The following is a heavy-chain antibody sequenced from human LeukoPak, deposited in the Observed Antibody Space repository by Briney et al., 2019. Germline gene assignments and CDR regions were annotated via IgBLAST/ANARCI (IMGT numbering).Heavy chain of an antibody. J-gene: IGHJ4*02. CDR2: ISGSGGST. Sequence: GGSLRLSCAASGFTFSSYAMSWVRQAPGKGLEWVSAISGSGGSTYYADSVKGRFTISRDNSKNTLYLQMNSLRAEDTAVYYCARRGLASSGYLDYWGQGTLVTVSS. V-gene: IGHV3-23*01. CDR1: GFTFSSYA. D-gene: IGHD3-22*01. CDR3: ARRGLASSGYLDY.